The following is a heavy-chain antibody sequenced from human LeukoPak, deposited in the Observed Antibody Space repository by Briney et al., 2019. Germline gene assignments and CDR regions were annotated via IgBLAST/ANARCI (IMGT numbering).Heavy chain of an antibody. V-gene: IGHV4-59*08. D-gene: IGHD3-3*01. CDR2: IYYSGST. CDR1: GGSISSYY. J-gene: IGHJ4*02. Sequence: SETLSLTCTVSGGSISSYYWSWIRQPPGKGLEWIGYIYYSGSTNYNPSLKSRVTISVDTSKNQFSLKLSSVTAADTAVYYCARGYDFWSGYYDYWGQGTLVTVSS. CDR3: ARGYDFWSGYYDY.